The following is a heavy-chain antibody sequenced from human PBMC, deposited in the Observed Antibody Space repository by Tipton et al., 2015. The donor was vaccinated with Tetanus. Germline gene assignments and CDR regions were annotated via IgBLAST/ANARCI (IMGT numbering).Heavy chain of an antibody. CDR3: ARDRGDYIYYRMAV. CDR1: GYTFTGYY. D-gene: IGHD5-12*01. V-gene: IGHV1-2*02. CDR2: IDPNSGGT. Sequence: QLVQSGAEVKKPGASVKVSCTASGYTFTGYYMYWVRQAPGQGLEWMGWIDPNSGGTIYAQKFHGRITMTRDTSISTAYMELNSPRSDDAAVYYCARDRGDYIYYRMAVWGPGTAVAVS. J-gene: IGHJ6*02.